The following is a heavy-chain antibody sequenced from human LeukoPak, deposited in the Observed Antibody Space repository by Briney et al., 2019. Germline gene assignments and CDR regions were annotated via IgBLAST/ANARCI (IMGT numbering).Heavy chain of an antibody. Sequence: GASVKVSCKASGYTFTIYGISWVRQDPGQGLEWMGWISAYNGNTNYAQKLQGRVTMTTDASTSTAYMELRSLRSDDTAVYYCARAGDYYYYGMDVWGKGTTVTVSS. J-gene: IGHJ6*04. D-gene: IGHD2-8*02. V-gene: IGHV1-18*04. CDR1: GYTFTIYG. CDR2: ISAYNGNT. CDR3: ARAGDYYYYGMDV.